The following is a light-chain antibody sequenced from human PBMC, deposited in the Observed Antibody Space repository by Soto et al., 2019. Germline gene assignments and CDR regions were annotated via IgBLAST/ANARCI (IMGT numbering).Light chain of an antibody. V-gene: IGKV1-39*01. Sequence: DIQMTQSPSSLSASVGDRVTITCRASQTIDRYLNWYQQKPGKAPKLLIYAASSLQSGVPSRFSGSGSGTDFTPTISSLQPEDFATYYCQQSYSTPPTFGQGTKVDIK. CDR2: AAS. CDR3: QQSYSTPPT. CDR1: QTIDRY. J-gene: IGKJ1*01.